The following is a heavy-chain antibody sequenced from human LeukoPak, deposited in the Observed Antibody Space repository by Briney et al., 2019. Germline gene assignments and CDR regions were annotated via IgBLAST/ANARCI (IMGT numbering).Heavy chain of an antibody. CDR2: INPDSGTT. J-gene: IGHJ5*02. Sequence: VASVKVSCKASGYTFTGSYMHWVRQAPGQGLEWMGWINPDSGTTNYAQKFQGRVTMTRDTSISTAYMELSRLRSDDTAVYYCARGSCSSTSCYWRGNWFDPWGQGTLVTVSS. CDR1: GYTFTGSY. CDR3: ARGSCSSTSCYWRGNWFDP. V-gene: IGHV1-2*02. D-gene: IGHD2-2*01.